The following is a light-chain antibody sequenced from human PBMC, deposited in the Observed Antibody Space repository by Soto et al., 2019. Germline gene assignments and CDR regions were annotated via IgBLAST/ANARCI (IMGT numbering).Light chain of an antibody. J-gene: IGKJ4*01. CDR1: QDISNY. V-gene: IGKV1-33*01. CDR3: QQYDNLPLT. CDR2: DAS. Sequence: DIQMTQSPSSLSASVGDRVTITCQASQDISNYLNWYQQKPRKAPKRLIYDASNLETGVPSRFSGSGSGTDFTFTISSLQPEDIATYYCQQYDNLPLTFGGGTKVEIK.